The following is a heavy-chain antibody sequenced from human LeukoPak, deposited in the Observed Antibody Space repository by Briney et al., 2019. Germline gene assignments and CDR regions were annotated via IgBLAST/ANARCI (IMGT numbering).Heavy chain of an antibody. J-gene: IGHJ6*03. Sequence: ASVKVSCKASGYTFTSYGISWVRQAPGQGLEWMGWINPNSGGTNYAQKFQGRVTMTRDTSISTAYMELSRLRSDDTAVYYCARDLYTADYYYYMDVWGKGTTVTVSS. D-gene: IGHD6-25*01. V-gene: IGHV1-2*02. CDR3: ARDLYTADYYYYMDV. CDR1: GYTFTSYG. CDR2: INPNSGGT.